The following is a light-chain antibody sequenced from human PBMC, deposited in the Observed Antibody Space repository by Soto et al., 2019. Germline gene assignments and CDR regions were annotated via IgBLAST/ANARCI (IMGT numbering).Light chain of an antibody. CDR1: QSISSW. V-gene: IGKV1-5*01. J-gene: IGKJ1*01. Sequence: DIQMTQSPSTLSASVGDRVTITCRASQSISSWLAWYQQKPGKAPKLLIYDASSLESGVPSRFSGCGSGTEFSLTISSLQPDDFATYYCQQYNSYLFGQGTKVDIK. CDR3: QQYNSYL. CDR2: DAS.